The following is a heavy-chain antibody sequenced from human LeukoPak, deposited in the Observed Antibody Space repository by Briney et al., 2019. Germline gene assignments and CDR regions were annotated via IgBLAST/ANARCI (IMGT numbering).Heavy chain of an antibody. CDR1: GFTFSSYE. Sequence: GGSLRLSCAASGFTFSSYEMNWVRQAPGKRLEWVSFISSSAIRIYYVDSVKGRFTISRDNAKNSLYLQMNSLRAEDTAVYYCARDRGQYPSYGMDVWGQGTTVTVSS. V-gene: IGHV3-48*03. CDR2: ISSSAIRI. CDR3: ARDRGQYPSYGMDV. J-gene: IGHJ6*02. D-gene: IGHD3-10*01.